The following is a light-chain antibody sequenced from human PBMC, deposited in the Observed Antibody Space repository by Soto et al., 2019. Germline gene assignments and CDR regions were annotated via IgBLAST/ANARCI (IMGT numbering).Light chain of an antibody. CDR1: QSISSY. CDR2: DAS. V-gene: IGKV1-39*01. J-gene: IGKJ1*01. CDR3: QQYTSTWT. Sequence: DIQMTQSPSSLSASVGDRVTITCRASQSISSYLNWYQQKPGKAPKLLIYDASSLESGVPSRFSGSGSGTEFTLTISSLQPDDFATYYCQQYTSTWTFGQGTKVDIK.